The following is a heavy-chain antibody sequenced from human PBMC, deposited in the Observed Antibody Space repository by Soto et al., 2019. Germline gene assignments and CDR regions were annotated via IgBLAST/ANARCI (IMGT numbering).Heavy chain of an antibody. D-gene: IGHD5-18*01. CDR2: IYNSGST. CDR1: DGSISSYY. V-gene: IGHV4-59*01. Sequence: SETLSLTCTVSDGSISSYYWSWIRQPPGQGLEWIGYIYNSGSTNYNPSLKSRVTISVDTSKNQFSLKLRSVSAADTAVYYCARTVDTNTDYYYYGMDVWGQGTTVTVSS. CDR3: ARTVDTNTDYYYYGMDV. J-gene: IGHJ6*02.